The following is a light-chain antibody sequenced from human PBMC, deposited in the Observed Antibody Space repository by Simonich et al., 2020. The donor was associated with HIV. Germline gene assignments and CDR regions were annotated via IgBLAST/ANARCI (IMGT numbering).Light chain of an antibody. CDR1: QSISSY. J-gene: IGKJ4*01. V-gene: IGKV1-39*01. CDR3: QQSYSTLLT. Sequence: DIQMTQSPSSLSASVGDRVTITCQASQSISSYLNWYQQKPGKAPKLLIYAASSLQSGVPSRFSCSGSGTAFTLTISSLQPEDFATYYCQQSYSTLLTFGGGTKVEIK. CDR2: AAS.